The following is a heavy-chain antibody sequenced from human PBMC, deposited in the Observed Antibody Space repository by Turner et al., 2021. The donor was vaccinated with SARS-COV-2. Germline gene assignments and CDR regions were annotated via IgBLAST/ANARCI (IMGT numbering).Heavy chain of an antibody. Sequence: EVQLVKTGGGLIQRGGSLRLSCAASGFTVSSYYMSWVRQAPGKGLEWVSLIYSGGTPYYADSVKGRFTVSRDNSKNTLYLQMNSLRAEDTAVYYCARDDPLGGMDVWGQGTTVTVSS. V-gene: IGHV3-53*02. CDR2: IYSGGTP. J-gene: IGHJ6*02. CDR3: ARDDPLGGMDV. CDR1: GFTVSSYY.